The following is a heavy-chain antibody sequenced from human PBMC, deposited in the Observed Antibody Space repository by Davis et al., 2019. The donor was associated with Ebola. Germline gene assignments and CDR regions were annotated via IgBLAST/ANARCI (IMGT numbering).Heavy chain of an antibody. Sequence: GESLKISCAASGFTFSSYAMHWVRQAPGKGLEWVAFIRYDGSNKYYADSVKGRFTISRDNSKNTLYLQMNSLRAEDTAVYYCAKVLSDLTYYYGMDVWGQGTTVTVSS. J-gene: IGHJ6*02. D-gene: IGHD3-16*02. CDR1: GFTFSSYA. CDR2: IRYDGSNK. V-gene: IGHV3-30*02. CDR3: AKVLSDLTYYYGMDV.